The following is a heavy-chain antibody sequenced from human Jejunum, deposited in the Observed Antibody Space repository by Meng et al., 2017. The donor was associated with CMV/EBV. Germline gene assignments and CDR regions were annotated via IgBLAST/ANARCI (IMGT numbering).Heavy chain of an antibody. V-gene: IGHV4-39*07. D-gene: IGHD2-21*02. CDR3: ARDGAGDHPPDY. J-gene: IGHJ4*02. CDR2: IYYSGTT. Sequence: YGAAIITTSYHGGWFRQPPGKGLECIGNIYYSGTTYYNPSLKSRVTMTVDTSKNQFSLKLTSMTAADTAVYYCARDGAGDHPPDYWGQGTLVTVSS. CDR1: GAAIITTSYH.